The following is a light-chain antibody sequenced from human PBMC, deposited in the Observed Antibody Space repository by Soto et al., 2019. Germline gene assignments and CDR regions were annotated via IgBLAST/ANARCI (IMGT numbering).Light chain of an antibody. Sequence: QSVLTQPPSASGTPGQRVTISCSGSSSNIGSKTVNWYQQLPGTAPKLLIYSNYQRPSGVPDRFSGSKSGTSASPAISGLQSEDEDDYYCSAWDASLNGYVFGTGTKLTVL. V-gene: IGLV1-44*01. CDR1: SSNIGSKT. CDR2: SNY. CDR3: SAWDASLNGYV. J-gene: IGLJ1*01.